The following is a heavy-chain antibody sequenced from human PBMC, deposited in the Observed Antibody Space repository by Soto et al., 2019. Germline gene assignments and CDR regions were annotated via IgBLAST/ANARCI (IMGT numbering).Heavy chain of an antibody. V-gene: IGHV1-69*06. J-gene: IGHJ5*02. CDR3: ASRDIVLNWLVP. CDR1: GGTFSSYA. D-gene: IGHD2-8*01. CDR2: IIPIFGTA. Sequence: SVKVSCKASGGTFSSYAISWVRQAPGQGLEWMGGIIPIFGTANYAQKFQGRVTITADRSTSTAYMELSSLRSEDTAVYYCASRDIVLNWLVPWGQGTLLTVYS.